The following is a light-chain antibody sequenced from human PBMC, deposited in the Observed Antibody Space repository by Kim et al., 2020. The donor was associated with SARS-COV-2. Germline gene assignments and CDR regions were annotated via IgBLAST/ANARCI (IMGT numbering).Light chain of an antibody. CDR1: KLGDKY. Sequence: SYELTQPPSVSVSPGQTASITCSGAKLGDKYASWYQQKPGQSPVLVIYQDSKRPSGIPERFSGSNSGNTATLTISGTQAMDEADYYCQAWDSSTHWVFGGGTQLTVL. CDR3: QAWDSSTHWV. J-gene: IGLJ3*02. V-gene: IGLV3-1*01. CDR2: QDS.